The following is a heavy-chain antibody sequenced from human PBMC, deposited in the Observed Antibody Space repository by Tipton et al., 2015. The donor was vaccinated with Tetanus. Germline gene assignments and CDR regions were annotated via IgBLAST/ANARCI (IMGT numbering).Heavy chain of an antibody. Sequence: SLRLSCTVSGDSVTRDGYSWHWIRQPPGKGLEWVANIKQDGNEKYHVDSVKGRFTISRDNGKNLLYLQMNSLRVEDTAVYYCARDPHTIRTGNHRGFDYWGQGTKVTVSS. J-gene: IGHJ4*02. CDR1: GDSVTRDG. D-gene: IGHD3-10*01. CDR3: ARDPHTIRTGNHRGFDY. CDR2: IKQDGNEK. V-gene: IGHV3-7*03.